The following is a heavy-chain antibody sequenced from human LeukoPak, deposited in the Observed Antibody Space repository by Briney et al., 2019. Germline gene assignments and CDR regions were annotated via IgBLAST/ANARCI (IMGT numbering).Heavy chain of an antibody. D-gene: IGHD4-11*01. CDR2: IYYSGST. Sequence: SETLSLTCTVSGGSISSGGYYWSWIRQHPGKGLEWIGYIYYSGSTYYNPSLKSRVTISVDTSKNQFSLKLSSVTAADTAVYYCARVQTVTSVYLDYWGQGTLVTVSS. J-gene: IGHJ4*02. V-gene: IGHV4-31*03. CDR1: GGSISSGGYY. CDR3: ARVQTVTSVYLDY.